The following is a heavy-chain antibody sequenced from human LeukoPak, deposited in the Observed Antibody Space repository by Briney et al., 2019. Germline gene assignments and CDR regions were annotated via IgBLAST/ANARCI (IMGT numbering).Heavy chain of an antibody. Sequence: SQTLSPTCTVSGGSISSGSYYWSWIRQPAGKGLEWIGRIYTSGSTNYNPSLKSRVTISVDTSKNQFSLKLSSVTAADTAVYYCARGATVTLFDYWGQGTLVTVSS. CDR1: GGSISSGSYY. CDR2: IYTSGST. CDR3: ARGATVTLFDY. D-gene: IGHD4-17*01. V-gene: IGHV4-61*02. J-gene: IGHJ4*02.